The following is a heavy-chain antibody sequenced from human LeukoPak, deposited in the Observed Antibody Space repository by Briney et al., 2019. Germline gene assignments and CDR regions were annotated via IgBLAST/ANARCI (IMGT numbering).Heavy chain of an antibody. J-gene: IGHJ4*02. V-gene: IGHV3-30*02. CDR2: IRFDGSRT. Sequence: AGSLRLSCAASGFIFSTSQMHWVRQAPGKGLEWVAFIRFDGSRTSYADFVKGRFTISRDNSKNTVSLQMDSLRAEDTAVYHCVKDFNFALDYWGQGTLVTVS. CDR3: VKDFNFALDY. D-gene: IGHD3-9*01. CDR1: GFIFSTSQ.